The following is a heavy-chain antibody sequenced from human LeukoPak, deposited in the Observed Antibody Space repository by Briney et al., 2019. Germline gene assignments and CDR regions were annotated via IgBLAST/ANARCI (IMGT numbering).Heavy chain of an antibody. CDR2: IFSGGST. CDR3: AASIVDFTYGEHFHH. Sequence: GGSLRLSCAVSGFTVSGFHINWVRQAPGEGLEWVSVIFSGGSTYYADSMKGRFTISGDNSKNMVFLQMNSLRVDDTAVYYCAASIVDFTYGEHFHHWGQGTLVTVSS. J-gene: IGHJ1*01. CDR1: GFTVSGFH. D-gene: IGHD1-26*01. V-gene: IGHV3-53*01.